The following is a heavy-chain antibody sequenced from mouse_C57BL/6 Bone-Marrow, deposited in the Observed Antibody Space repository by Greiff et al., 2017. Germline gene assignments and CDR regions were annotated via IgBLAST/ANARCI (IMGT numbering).Heavy chain of an antibody. J-gene: IGHJ1*03. D-gene: IGHD3-2*01. V-gene: IGHV1-80*01. Sequence: QVQLQQSGAELVKPGASVKLSCTASGFAFSSYWMYWVQQMPGKGLEWIGPIFPGDGDTNYNGKFKGRATLTADKSSSTAYMHLSSLTSEDTAVYFCARKTDGNTGDFGVWGTGTTVTV. CDR2: IFPGDGDT. CDR3: ARKTDGNTGDFGV. CDR1: GFAFSSYW.